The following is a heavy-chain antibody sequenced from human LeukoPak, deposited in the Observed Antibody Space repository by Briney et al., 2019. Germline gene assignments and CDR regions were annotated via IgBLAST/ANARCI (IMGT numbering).Heavy chain of an antibody. CDR3: ARADAYSSTWCFDY. Sequence: GGSLRLSCAASEFSVGSNYMNWVRQAPGKGLEWVSVIYSGGRTYYADSVKGRFTISRDNSKNTLYLQMNSLRAEDTAVYYCARADAYSSTWCFDYWGQGALVTVSS. CDR1: EFSVGSNY. V-gene: IGHV3-53*01. CDR2: IYSGGRT. J-gene: IGHJ4*02. D-gene: IGHD6-13*01.